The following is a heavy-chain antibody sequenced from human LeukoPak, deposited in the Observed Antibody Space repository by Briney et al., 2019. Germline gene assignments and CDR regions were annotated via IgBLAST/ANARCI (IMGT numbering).Heavy chain of an antibody. CDR2: IRSKAYGGTT. CDR1: GFTFGDYA. CDR3: TRDTPYYYDSSGYYDY. D-gene: IGHD3-22*01. J-gene: IGHJ4*02. Sequence: PGGSLRLSCTASGFTFGDYAMSWVRQAPGKGLEWVGFIRSKAYGGTTEYAASVKGRFTILRDDSKSIAYLQMNSLKTEDTAVYSCTRDTPYYYDSSGYYDYWGQGTLVTVSS. V-gene: IGHV3-49*04.